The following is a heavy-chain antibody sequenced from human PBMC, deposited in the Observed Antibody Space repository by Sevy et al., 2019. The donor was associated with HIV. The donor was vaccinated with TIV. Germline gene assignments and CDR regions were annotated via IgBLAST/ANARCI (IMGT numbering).Heavy chain of an antibody. CDR2: INTLSDTI. D-gene: IGHD6-19*01. CDR1: GFTFRRNS. Sequence: GSLRLSCTASGFTFRRNSMNWVRQAPGKGLEWLAYINTLSDTIKYADSLKGRFTISRDNAKNSLYLQMNSLRVEDTAVYYCARDASVAAYYFDFWGQGTLVTVSS. CDR3: ARDASVAAYYFDF. J-gene: IGHJ4*02. V-gene: IGHV3-48*01.